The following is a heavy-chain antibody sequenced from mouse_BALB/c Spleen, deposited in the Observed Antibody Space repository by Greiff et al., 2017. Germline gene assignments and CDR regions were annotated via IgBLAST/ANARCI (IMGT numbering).Heavy chain of an antibody. D-gene: IGHD1-2*01. CDR2: IWSGGST. CDR3: ASILRLRALDY. V-gene: IGHV2-2*02. Sequence: QVQLQQSGPGLVQPSQSLSITCTVSGFSLTSYGVHWVRQSPGKGLEWLGVIWSGGSTDYNAAFISRLSISKDNSKSQVFFKMNSLQANDTAIYYCASILRLRALDYWGQGTTVTVSS. CDR1: GFSLTSYG. J-gene: IGHJ4*01.